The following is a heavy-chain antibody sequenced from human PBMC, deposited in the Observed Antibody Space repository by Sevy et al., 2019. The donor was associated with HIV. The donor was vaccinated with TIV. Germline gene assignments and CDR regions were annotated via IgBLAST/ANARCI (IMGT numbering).Heavy chain of an antibody. J-gene: IGHJ6*02. CDR3: ARDRDDYGSGRRHPYYYYHGMDV. D-gene: IGHD3-10*01. Sequence: GGSLRLSCVGSEFTFNDDFMTWVRQAPGKGLEWVSSISSRSTYIYYADSVKGRFTISRDNAKNSMFLQMNSLRPEDTAVYYCARDRDDYGSGRRHPYYYYHGMDVWGQGTTVTVSS. CDR1: EFTFNDDF. CDR2: ISSRSTYI. V-gene: IGHV3-21*01.